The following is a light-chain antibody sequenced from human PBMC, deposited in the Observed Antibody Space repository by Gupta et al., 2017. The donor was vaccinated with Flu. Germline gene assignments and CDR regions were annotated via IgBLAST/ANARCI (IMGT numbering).Light chain of an antibody. Sequence: VTRGQPAAGACMTIEGLVCNDVHNYLDWFQQKPGQAPRCLIYDVSHRETGVPYRFSGSGSGTDFTLNISRLEPEDFGVYYCKQDSSWPFAFGQGTKVDIK. CDR3: KQDSSWPFA. CDR2: DVS. V-gene: IGKV2-30*01. CDR1: EGLVCNDVHNY. J-gene: IGKJ1*01.